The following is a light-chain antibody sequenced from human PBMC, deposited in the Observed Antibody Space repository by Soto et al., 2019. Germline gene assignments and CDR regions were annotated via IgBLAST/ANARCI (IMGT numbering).Light chain of an antibody. CDR2: GAS. CDR1: QSIRNY. Sequence: DIQMTQSPSSLSASVGDRVTITCRASQSIRNYLNWYQQKPGKVPILLIYGASSLQIGVPSRSSGSGSETDFTLTINNLQPEDVATYYCQHSYTAVFTFGPGTKVDIK. CDR3: QHSYTAVFT. V-gene: IGKV1-39*01. J-gene: IGKJ3*01.